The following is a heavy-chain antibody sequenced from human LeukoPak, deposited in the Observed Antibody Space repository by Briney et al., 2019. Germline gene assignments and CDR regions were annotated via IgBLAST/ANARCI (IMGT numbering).Heavy chain of an antibody. Sequence: HRASVKVSCKASGGTFSSYAISWVRQAPGQGLEWMGGIIPIFGTANYAQKFQGRVTITTDESTSTAYMELSSLRSEDTAVYYCASCSVWGSGSFPYYYYMDVWGKGTTVTVSS. D-gene: IGHD3-10*01. CDR1: GGTFSSYA. CDR3: ASCSVWGSGSFPYYYYMDV. J-gene: IGHJ6*03. CDR2: IIPIFGTA. V-gene: IGHV1-69*05.